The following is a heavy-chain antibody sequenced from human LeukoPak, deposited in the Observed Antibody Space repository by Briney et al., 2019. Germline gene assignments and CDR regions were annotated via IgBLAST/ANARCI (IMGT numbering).Heavy chain of an antibody. J-gene: IGHJ4*02. V-gene: IGHV3-23*01. CDR1: GFTFDDYA. D-gene: IGHD3-10*01. Sequence: GGSLRLSCAASGFTFDDYAMHWVRQAPGKGLEWVSAISGSGGSTYYADSVKGRFTISRDNSKNTLYLQMNSLRAEDTAVYYCAKGRKIWFGELFDYWGQGTLVTVSS. CDR2: ISGSGGST. CDR3: AKGRKIWFGELFDY.